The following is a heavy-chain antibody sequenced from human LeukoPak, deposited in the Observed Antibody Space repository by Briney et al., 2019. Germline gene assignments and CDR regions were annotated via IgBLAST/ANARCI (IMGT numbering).Heavy chain of an antibody. CDR2: MNPNSGNT. CDR1: GYTFTSYD. D-gene: IGHD6-19*01. Sequence: ASVKVSCKASGYTFTSYDINWVRQATGQGLEWMGWMNPNSGNTGYAQKFQGRVTMTRNTSISTAYMELSSLRSEDTAVCYCARGMIAVAGLDYWGQGTLVTVSS. J-gene: IGHJ4*02. V-gene: IGHV1-8*01. CDR3: ARGMIAVAGLDY.